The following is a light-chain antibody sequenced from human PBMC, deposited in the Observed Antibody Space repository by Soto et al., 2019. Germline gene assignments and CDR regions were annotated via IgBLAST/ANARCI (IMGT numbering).Light chain of an antibody. J-gene: IGKJ3*01. V-gene: IGKV3-20*01. CDR1: QSVRSNY. CDR3: QQYGSSYT. Sequence: EIVLTQSPGTLSLSPGERATLSCRASQSVRSNYLAWYQQQPGQAPRLLIYGTSTRATGIPDRFSGSGSGTDFTLTSSRLEPEDFAVYYCQQYGSSYTFGPGTKVEIK. CDR2: GTS.